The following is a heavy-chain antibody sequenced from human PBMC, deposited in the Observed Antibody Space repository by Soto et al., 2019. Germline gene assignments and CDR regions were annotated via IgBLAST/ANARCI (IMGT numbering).Heavy chain of an antibody. D-gene: IGHD2-15*01. CDR3: TKANRYCSGANCFTFDY. J-gene: IGHJ4*02. V-gene: IGHV3-23*01. CDR2: FSSSGGGT. Sequence: GVSLRLSCTASGFTFSTYAMSLVRQAPGKGLEWVSTFSSSGGGTYYADSVKGRFTISRDNSKNTLYLQMNSLRAEDTAVYYCTKANRYCSGANCFTFDYWGLGTLVTSPQ. CDR1: GFTFSTYA.